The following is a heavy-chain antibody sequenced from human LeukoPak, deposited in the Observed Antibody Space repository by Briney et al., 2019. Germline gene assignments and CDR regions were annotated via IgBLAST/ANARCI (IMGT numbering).Heavy chain of an antibody. CDR1: GGSINSYY. V-gene: IGHV4-59*01. Sequence: SETLFLTCIVSGGSINSYYWSWIRQPPGKGLERIGYISRSGSTNYNPSLKSRVTISVDTSKNQFSLKLSSVTAADTAVYFCAKSGNPYDFLTSWGQGTLVTVSS. D-gene: IGHD3-9*01. CDR3: AKSGNPYDFLTS. CDR2: ISRSGST. J-gene: IGHJ4*02.